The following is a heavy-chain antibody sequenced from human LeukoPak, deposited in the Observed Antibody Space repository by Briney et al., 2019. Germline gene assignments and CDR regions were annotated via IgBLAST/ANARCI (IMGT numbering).Heavy chain of an antibody. CDR1: GYTFTSYG. CDR3: ARDGYCSGGSCYSYYYYGMDA. D-gene: IGHD2-15*01. CDR2: ISAYNGNT. J-gene: IGHJ6*02. V-gene: IGHV1-18*01. Sequence: ASVKVSCKASGYTFTSYGISWVRQAPGQGLGWMGWISAYNGNTNYAQKLQGRVTMTTDTSTSTAYMELRSLRSDGTAVYYCARDGYCSGGSCYSYYYYGMDAWGQGTTVTVSS.